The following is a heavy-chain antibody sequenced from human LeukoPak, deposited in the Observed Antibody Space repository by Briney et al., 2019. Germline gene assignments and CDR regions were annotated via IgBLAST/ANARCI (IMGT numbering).Heavy chain of an antibody. Sequence: PGGSLRLSCAASGFTFSSYAMNWDRQAPGKGLEWVSVISSSGGTTYYSDSVKGRFIISRDNSKNTLYLQMNSLRAEDTAVYYCAKAGIAVPATPEYCGQGTQVTVSS. CDR3: AKAGIAVPATPEY. CDR1: GFTFSSYA. CDR2: ISSSGGTT. D-gene: IGHD6-19*01. V-gene: IGHV3-23*01. J-gene: IGHJ4*02.